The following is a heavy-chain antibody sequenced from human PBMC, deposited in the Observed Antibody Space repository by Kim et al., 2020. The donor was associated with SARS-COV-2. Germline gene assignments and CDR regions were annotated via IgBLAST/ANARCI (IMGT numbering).Heavy chain of an antibody. Sequence: GNTNYAPKLQGRVTMTTDTSTSTAYMELRSLRSDDTAVYYCARGYYGMDVWGQGTTVTVSS. CDR2: GNT. J-gene: IGHJ6*02. V-gene: IGHV1-18*01. CDR3: ARGYYGMDV.